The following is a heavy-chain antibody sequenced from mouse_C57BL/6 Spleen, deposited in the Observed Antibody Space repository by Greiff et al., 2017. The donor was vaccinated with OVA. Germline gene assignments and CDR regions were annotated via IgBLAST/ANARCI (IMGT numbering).Heavy chain of an antibody. D-gene: IGHD1-1*01. Sequence: QVQLQQPGAELVRPGSSVKLSCKASGYTFTSYWMDWVKQRPGQGLEWIGNIYPSDSETHYNQKFKDKATLTVDKSSSTAYMQLSSLTSEDSAVYYCAREGADYYGGRGGYGRDYWGQGTSVTVSS. V-gene: IGHV1-61*01. J-gene: IGHJ4*01. CDR2: IYPSDSET. CDR1: GYTFTSYW. CDR3: AREGADYYGGRGGYGRDY.